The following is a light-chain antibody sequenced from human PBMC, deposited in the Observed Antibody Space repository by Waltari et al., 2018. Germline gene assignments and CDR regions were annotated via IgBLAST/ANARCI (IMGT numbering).Light chain of an antibody. CDR2: WAS. CDR1: QSVLYRSNNKNY. CDR3: QQYYSTPPYA. V-gene: IGKV4-1*01. Sequence: DIVMTQSPDSLAVSLGERSTINCTSSQSVLYRSNNKNYLAWYQQKPGQPPKLLIYWASTLESGVPDRFSGSGSGTDFTLTISSLQAEDVAVYYCQQYYSTPPYAFGQGTKLEIK. J-gene: IGKJ2*01.